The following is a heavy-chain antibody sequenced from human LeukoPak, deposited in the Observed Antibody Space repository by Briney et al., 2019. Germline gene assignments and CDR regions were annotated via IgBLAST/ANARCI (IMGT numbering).Heavy chain of an antibody. J-gene: IGHJ3*02. Sequence: GGSLRLSCAASGFTFSSYGMHWVRQAPGKGLEWVAVIWYDGSNKYYADSVKGRFTISRDNSKNTLYLQMNSLRAEDTAVYYCARVGGQWEPFGAFDIWGQGTMVTVSS. V-gene: IGHV3-33*01. CDR1: GFTFSSYG. CDR3: ARVGGQWEPFGAFDI. CDR2: IWYDGSNK. D-gene: IGHD1-26*01.